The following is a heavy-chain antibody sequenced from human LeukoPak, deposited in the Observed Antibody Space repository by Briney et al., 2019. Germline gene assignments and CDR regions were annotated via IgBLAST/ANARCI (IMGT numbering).Heavy chain of an antibody. D-gene: IGHD7-27*01. CDR1: GFILNTYP. V-gene: IGHV3-48*02. CDR2: IGSGSSTI. CDR3: ARDTRNWADY. Sequence: GGSLRLSCAASGFILNTYPMNWVRQAPGKGLEWLAYIGSGSSTIYYADSVKGRLTVSSDNAKNSLYLQMNSLRDEDTAVYYCARDTRNWADYWGQGTLVTVSS. J-gene: IGHJ4*02.